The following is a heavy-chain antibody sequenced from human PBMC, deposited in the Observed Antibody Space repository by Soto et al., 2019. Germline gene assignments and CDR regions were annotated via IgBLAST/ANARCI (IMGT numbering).Heavy chain of an antibody. CDR2: INTYNDNK. Sequence: GASVKVSCKASGYTFSSFGVTWVRQAPGQGLEWMGWINTYNDNKNYAQKLQGRVTMTTDTSTSTAYMELRSLRSDDTAVYYCARFSGYDFDAFDIWGQGTMVTVSS. D-gene: IGHD5-12*01. J-gene: IGHJ3*02. V-gene: IGHV1-18*04. CDR3: ARFSGYDFDAFDI. CDR1: GYTFSSFG.